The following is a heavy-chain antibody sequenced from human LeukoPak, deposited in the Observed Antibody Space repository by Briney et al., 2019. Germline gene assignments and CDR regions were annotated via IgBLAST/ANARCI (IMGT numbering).Heavy chain of an antibody. J-gene: IGHJ5*02. CDR2: IYHSGST. Sequence: SETLSLTCTVSGYSISSGYYWGWIRQPPGKGLEWIGSIYHSGSTYYNPSLKSRVTISVDTSKNQFSLKLSSVTAADTAVYYCARVETYGRWGPWGQGTLVTVSS. D-gene: IGHD3-10*02. CDR3: ARVETYGRWGP. V-gene: IGHV4-38-2*02. CDR1: GYSISSGYY.